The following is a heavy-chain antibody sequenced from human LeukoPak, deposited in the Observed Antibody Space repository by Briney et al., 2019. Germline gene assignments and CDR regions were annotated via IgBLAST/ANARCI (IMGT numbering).Heavy chain of an antibody. Sequence: GESLKISCKGSGYSFTSYWIGWVRQMPGKGLEWMGIIYPGDSDTRYSPSFQGQVTISADKSISTAYLQWSSLKASDTAMYYCARLISTSVMVPGVLLWFGELDYWGQGTLVTVSS. CDR2: IYPGDSDT. CDR3: ARLISTSVMVPGVLLWFGELDY. V-gene: IGHV5-51*01. D-gene: IGHD3-10*01. J-gene: IGHJ4*02. CDR1: GYSFTSYW.